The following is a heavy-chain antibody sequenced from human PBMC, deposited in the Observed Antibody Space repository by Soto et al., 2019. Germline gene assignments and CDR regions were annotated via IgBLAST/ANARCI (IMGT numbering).Heavy chain of an antibody. CDR3: ARGMEDIVVVPAAPGGFDP. J-gene: IGHJ5*02. V-gene: IGHV3-66*01. D-gene: IGHD2-2*01. Sequence: SGGSLRLSCAASGFTVSSNYMSWVRQAPGKGLEWVSVIYSGGSTYYADSVKGRFTISRDNSKNTLYLQMNSLRAEDTAVYYCARGMEDIVVVPAAPGGFDPWGQGTLVTVS. CDR1: GFTVSSNY. CDR2: IYSGGST.